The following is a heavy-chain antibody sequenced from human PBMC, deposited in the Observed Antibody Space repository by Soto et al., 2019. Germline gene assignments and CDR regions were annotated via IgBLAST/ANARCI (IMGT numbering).Heavy chain of an antibody. CDR3: AKAYTYYDFWSGSHDY. J-gene: IGHJ4*02. CDR2: ISYDGSNK. Sequence: QVQLVESGGGVVQPGRSLRLSCAASGFTFSSYGMHWVRQAPGKGLEWVAVISYDGSNKYYADSVKGRFTIFRDNSKNTLYLQMNSLRAEDTAVYYCAKAYTYYDFWSGSHDYWGQGTLVTVSS. V-gene: IGHV3-30*18. CDR1: GFTFSSYG. D-gene: IGHD3-3*01.